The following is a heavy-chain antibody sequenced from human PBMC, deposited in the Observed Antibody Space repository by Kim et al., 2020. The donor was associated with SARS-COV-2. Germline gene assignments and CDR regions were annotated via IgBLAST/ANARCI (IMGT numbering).Heavy chain of an antibody. Sequence: SVKVSCKASGFTFTSSAMQWVRQARGQRLEWIGWIVVGSGNTNYAQKFQERVTITRDMSTSTAYMELSSLRSEDTAVYYCAAAFHFGYSSSWYFRTWVMGDAFDIWGQGTMVTVSS. CDR1: GFTFTSSA. CDR2: IVVGSGNT. D-gene: IGHD6-13*01. CDR3: AAAFHFGYSSSWYFRTWVMGDAFDI. V-gene: IGHV1-58*02. J-gene: IGHJ3*02.